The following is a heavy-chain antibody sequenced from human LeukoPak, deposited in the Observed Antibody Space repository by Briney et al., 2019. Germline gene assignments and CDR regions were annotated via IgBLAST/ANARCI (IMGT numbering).Heavy chain of an antibody. Sequence: GGSLRLSCAASAFSLNAYNMNWVRQAPGKGLEWVSSISYTGTYIYYADSVKGRFTISRDNAQNSLYLQKNSLRAEDTAIYYCVRDRGTYRPIDYWGQGTLVTVSS. CDR3: VRDRGTYRPIDY. CDR1: AFSLNAYN. J-gene: IGHJ4*02. D-gene: IGHD1-26*01. V-gene: IGHV3-21*04. CDR2: ISYTGTYI.